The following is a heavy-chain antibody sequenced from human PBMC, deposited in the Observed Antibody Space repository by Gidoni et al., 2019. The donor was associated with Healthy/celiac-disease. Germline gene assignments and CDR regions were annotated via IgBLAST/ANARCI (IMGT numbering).Heavy chain of an antibody. D-gene: IGHD1-26*01. J-gene: IGHJ6*02. Sequence: EVQLVESAGGLLQHGGSLRLSCAASGFAFSSYEMNCVRQAPGKGLEWVSYISSRCSTIYYADSVKGRFTISRDNAKNSLYLQMNSLRAEDTAVYYCARGEWELLLYYYGMDVWGQGTTVTVSS. CDR3: ARGEWELLLYYYGMDV. V-gene: IGHV3-48*03. CDR1: GFAFSSYE. CDR2: ISSRCSTI.